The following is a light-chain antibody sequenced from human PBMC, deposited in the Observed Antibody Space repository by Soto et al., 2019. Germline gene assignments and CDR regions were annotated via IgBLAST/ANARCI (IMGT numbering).Light chain of an antibody. CDR2: EGS. CDR1: SGDVGSYSH. Sequence: QSVLTQPASVSGSPGQSITIACTGTSGDVGSYSHVSWYQQHPGKAPRLIIYEGSKRPSGVSHRFSASRSDKTASLTISGLQAEDEAAYYCCSYELSSSYVFGTGTRSPS. V-gene: IGLV2-23*01. CDR3: CSYELSSSYV. J-gene: IGLJ1*01.